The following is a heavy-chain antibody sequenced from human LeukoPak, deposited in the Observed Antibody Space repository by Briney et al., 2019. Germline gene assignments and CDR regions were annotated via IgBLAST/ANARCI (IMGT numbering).Heavy chain of an antibody. J-gene: IGHJ2*01. CDR3: AREVRGAKLWHFDL. CDR1: AGSISGNY. V-gene: IGHV4-59*13. D-gene: IGHD3-10*01. CDR2: LYNSAST. Sequence: SEPLSLTCTVSAGSISGNYWSWIRQPPGKGLEYIGYLYNSASTNYNPSLKSRVTISADTSKNQLFLKLNSVTAADTAVYYCAREVRGAKLWHFDLWGRGTLVTVSS.